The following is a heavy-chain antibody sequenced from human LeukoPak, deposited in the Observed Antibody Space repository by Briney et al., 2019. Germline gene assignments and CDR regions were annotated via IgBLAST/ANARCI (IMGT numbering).Heavy chain of an antibody. Sequence: PGGPLRLSCAASRFTLSSYWMHWVRQAPGKGLVWVSRINTDGSSTNYADSVKGRFTISRDNAMNTLYLQMNNLRAEDTAVYYCASRTGVYWGQGTLVSVSS. CDR2: INTDGSST. J-gene: IGHJ4*02. V-gene: IGHV3-74*01. CDR1: RFTLSSYW. CDR3: ASRTGVY. D-gene: IGHD1-14*01.